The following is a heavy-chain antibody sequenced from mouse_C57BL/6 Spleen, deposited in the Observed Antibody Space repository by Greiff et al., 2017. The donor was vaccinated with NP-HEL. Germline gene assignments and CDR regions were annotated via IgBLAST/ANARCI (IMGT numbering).Heavy chain of an antibody. J-gene: IGHJ3*01. V-gene: IGHV2-3*01. D-gene: IGHD3-2*02. CDR1: GFSLTSYG. CDR2: IWGDGST. Sequence: VKLMESGPGLVAPSQSLSITCTVSGFSLTSYGVSWVRQPPGKGLEWLGVIWGDGSTNYHSALISRLSISKDNSKSKVFVKLNSRQTDDTATYYCAKPADSSGYWFAYWGQGTLVTVSA. CDR3: AKPADSSGYWFAY.